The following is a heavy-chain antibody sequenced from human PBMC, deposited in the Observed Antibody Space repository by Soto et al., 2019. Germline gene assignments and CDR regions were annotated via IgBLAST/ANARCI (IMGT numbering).Heavy chain of an antibody. CDR1: GGTFSSYA. D-gene: IGHD2-21*02. J-gene: IGHJ5*02. CDR3: ARCGDCYLFGGGWFAP. CDR2: IIPIFGTA. Sequence: QVQLVQSGAEVKKPGSSVKVSCKASGGTFSSYAISWVRQAPGQGLEWMGGIIPIFGTANYAQKFQGRVTITADDSTSTAYMELSSLRSENTAVYYCARCGDCYLFGGGWFAPWGQGTLVTVSS. V-gene: IGHV1-69*01.